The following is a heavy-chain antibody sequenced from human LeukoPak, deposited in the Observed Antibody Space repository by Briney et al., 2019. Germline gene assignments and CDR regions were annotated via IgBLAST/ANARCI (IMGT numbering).Heavy chain of an antibody. CDR3: ARVLVTMVRGVGAWFDP. J-gene: IGHJ5*02. Sequence: SETLSLTCTVSGGSISSYYWSWIRQPPGKGPEWIGYIYYSGSTNYNPSLKSRVTISVDTSKNQFSLKLSSVTAADTAVYYCARVLVTMVRGVGAWFDPWGQRTLVTVSS. V-gene: IGHV4-59*01. D-gene: IGHD3-10*01. CDR2: IYYSGST. CDR1: GGSISSYY.